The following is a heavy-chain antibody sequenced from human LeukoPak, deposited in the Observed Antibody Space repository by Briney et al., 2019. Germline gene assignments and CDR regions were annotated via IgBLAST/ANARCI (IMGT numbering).Heavy chain of an antibody. J-gene: IGHJ3*02. V-gene: IGHV4-34*01. CDR1: GGSFSGYY. CDR3: ARFVGSSWLGFDI. Sequence: SETLSLTCAVYGGSFSGYYWSWIRQPPGKGLEWIGSIYYSGTAYYNPSLKSRVTISGDTSKKQFSLKLTSVTAADTAVYYCARFVGSSWLGFDIWGQGSMVTVSS. D-gene: IGHD6-13*01. CDR2: IYYSGTA.